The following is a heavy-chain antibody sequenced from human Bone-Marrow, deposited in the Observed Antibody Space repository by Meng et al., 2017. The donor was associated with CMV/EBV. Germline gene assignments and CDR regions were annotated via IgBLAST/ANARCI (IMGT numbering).Heavy chain of an antibody. CDR2: IYYSGST. J-gene: IGHJ5*02. CDR1: GGSISSSSYY. Sequence: SETLSLTCTVSGGSISSSSYYWGWIRQPPGKGLEWIGSIYYSGSTYYNPSLKSRVTISVDTSKNQFSLKLSSVTAADTAVYYCARESAETKFVAAASSFDPWGQGTLVTSPQ. D-gene: IGHD6-13*01. V-gene: IGHV4-39*07. CDR3: ARESAETKFVAAASSFDP.